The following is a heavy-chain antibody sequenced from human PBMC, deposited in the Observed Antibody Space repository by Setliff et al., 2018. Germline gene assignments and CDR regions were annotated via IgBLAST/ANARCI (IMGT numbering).Heavy chain of an antibody. V-gene: IGHV4-31*03. CDR1: GGSISSGYYY. Sequence: SETLSLTCSVSGGSISSGYYYWSWIRQHPGKGLEWIGYIYYSGSSYYNPSLKSRVTISVDTSKNQFSVKLSSVTAADTAVYYCARVLNPSDAFDIWGQGTMVTVSS. J-gene: IGHJ3*02. CDR2: IYYSGSS. CDR3: ARVLNPSDAFDI.